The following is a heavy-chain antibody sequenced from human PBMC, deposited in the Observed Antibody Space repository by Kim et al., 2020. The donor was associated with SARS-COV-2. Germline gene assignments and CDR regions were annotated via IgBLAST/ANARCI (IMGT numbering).Heavy chain of an antibody. V-gene: IGHV1-18*01. D-gene: IGHD4-17*01. J-gene: IGHJ4*02. CDR2: ISAYNGNT. CDR3: ARERDDYGGFTSGDY. Sequence: ASVKVSCKASGYTFTSYGISWVRQAPGQGLEWMGWISAYNGNTNYAQKLQGRVTMTTDTSTSTAYMELRSLRSDDTAVYYCARERDDYGGFTSGDYWGQGTLVTVSS. CDR1: GYTFTSYG.